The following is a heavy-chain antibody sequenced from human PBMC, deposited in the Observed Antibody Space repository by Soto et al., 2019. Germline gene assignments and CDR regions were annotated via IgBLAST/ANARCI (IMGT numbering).Heavy chain of an antibody. V-gene: IGHV5-51*01. CDR2: IYPGDSDT. CDR3: ARTRSFTLGFYYDGMDV. Sequence: GESLKISCHGSGYIFASYWIGWVRQMPGKDLEWMGTIYPGDSDTRYSPSFQGQVTISADKSLRTAYLQWTSLKASDTALYYCARTRSFTLGFYYDGMDVWGQGTTVTVSS. CDR1: GYIFASYW. J-gene: IGHJ6*02. D-gene: IGHD6-6*01.